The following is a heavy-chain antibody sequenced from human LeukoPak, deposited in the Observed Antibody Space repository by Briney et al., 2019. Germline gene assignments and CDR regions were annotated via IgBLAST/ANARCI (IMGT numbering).Heavy chain of an antibody. J-gene: IGHJ5*02. CDR3: AKGGPGDGNWFDL. D-gene: IGHD2-21*02. V-gene: IGHV3-11*01. CDR2: ISNSGNTI. CDR1: GFTFGDYY. Sequence: GGSLRLSCAASGFTFGDYYMTWIRQAPGKGLEWVSYISNSGNTIKEADSVKGRFTISRDNAQNSLFLQMKSLRAEDTAVYYCAKGGPGDGNWFDLWGQGTLVTVSS.